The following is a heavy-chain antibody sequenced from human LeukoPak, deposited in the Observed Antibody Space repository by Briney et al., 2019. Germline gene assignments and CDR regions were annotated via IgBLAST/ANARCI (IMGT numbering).Heavy chain of an antibody. Sequence: PGGSLSLSCSASGFTFSSYAMSWVRQAPGKGLEWVSAISGSGGSTYYADSVKGRFTISRDNSKNTLYLQMNSLRAEDTAAYYCARRGIYDFWSGPFDYWGQGTLVTVSS. CDR3: ARRGIYDFWSGPFDY. D-gene: IGHD3-3*01. CDR2: ISGSGGST. CDR1: GFTFSSYA. J-gene: IGHJ4*02. V-gene: IGHV3-23*01.